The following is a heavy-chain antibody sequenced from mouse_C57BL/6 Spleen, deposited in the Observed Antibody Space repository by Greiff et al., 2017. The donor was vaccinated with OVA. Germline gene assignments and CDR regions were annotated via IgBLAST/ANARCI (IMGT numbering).Heavy chain of an antibody. CDR2: IDTSDSYT. Sequence: QVQLQQPGAELVMPGASVKLSCKASGYTFTSYWMHWVKQRPGQGLEWIGEIDTSDSYTNYNQKFKGKSTLSVDNASSTAYMQLSSLTSEDSAVYYCARSWLRRNFDYWGQGTTLTVSS. V-gene: IGHV1-69*01. CDR1: GYTFTSYW. J-gene: IGHJ2*01. CDR3: ARSWLRRNFDY. D-gene: IGHD2-2*01.